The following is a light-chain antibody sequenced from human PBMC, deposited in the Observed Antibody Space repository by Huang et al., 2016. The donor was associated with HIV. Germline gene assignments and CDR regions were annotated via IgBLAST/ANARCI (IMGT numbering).Light chain of an antibody. J-gene: IGKJ4*01. CDR2: FGS. V-gene: IGKV2-28*01. CDR3: MQALQTPPT. Sequence: DIVMTQSPLSLPVTPGEPASISCRTSQSLLHSNGYNYLDWYLQKTGQSPQLLIYFGSNRASGVPDMFSGSGSGTDFTLKISRVEAEDLGVYYCMQALQTPPTFGGGTKVEIK. CDR1: QSLLHSNGYNY.